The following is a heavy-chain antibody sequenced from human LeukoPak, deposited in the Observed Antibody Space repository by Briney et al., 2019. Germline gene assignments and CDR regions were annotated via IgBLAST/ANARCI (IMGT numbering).Heavy chain of an antibody. CDR2: INTDGSTT. CDR3: AGHRDGYNPFDY. Sequence: GGSLRLSCAASGFTFSSHWMHWVRQAPGKGLVWVSRINTDGSTTNYADSVKGRFTISRDNAKNTLYLQMNSLRAEDTAVYYCAGHRDGYNPFDYWGQGTLVTVSS. J-gene: IGHJ4*02. D-gene: IGHD5-24*01. V-gene: IGHV3-74*01. CDR1: GFTFSSHW.